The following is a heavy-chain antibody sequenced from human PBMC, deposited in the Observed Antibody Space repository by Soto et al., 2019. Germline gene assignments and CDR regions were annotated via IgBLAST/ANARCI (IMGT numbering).Heavy chain of an antibody. CDR1: GFTFRDYA. CDR2: ISANGGGT. CDR3: AKDEDVYTDHRFDF. J-gene: IGHJ4*02. Sequence: LRLSCAASGFTFRDYAMSWVRQAAGRGLEWVATISANGGGTYYADSVKGRFTISRDNSENTLNLQMRSLSTEDTAVYYCAKDEDVYTDHRFDFCGQGTLVTVSS. D-gene: IGHD4-4*01. V-gene: IGHV3-23*01.